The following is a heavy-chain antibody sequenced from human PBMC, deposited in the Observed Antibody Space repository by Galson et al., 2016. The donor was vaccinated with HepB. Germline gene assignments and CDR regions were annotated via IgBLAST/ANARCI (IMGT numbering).Heavy chain of an antibody. J-gene: IGHJ6*02. V-gene: IGHV3-23*01. Sequence: SLRLSCAASGFTFNNYAMNWVRQAPGKGLEWVSAISGSGGYTYYAGSVKGRFTISRVNSKNTLYLQMDRLRVEDTAVYYCAKDRGIGYSYGCSSEYYGMDVWGPGTTVTVSS. CDR3: AKDRGIGYSYGCSSEYYGMDV. CDR1: GFTFNNYA. D-gene: IGHD5-18*01. CDR2: ISGSGGYT.